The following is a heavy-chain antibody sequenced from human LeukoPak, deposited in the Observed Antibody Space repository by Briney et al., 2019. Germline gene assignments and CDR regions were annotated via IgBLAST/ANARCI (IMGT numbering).Heavy chain of an antibody. CDR3: AKSGLVTAIRSYFDY. V-gene: IGHV3-33*06. Sequence: GGSLRLSCAASGFIFRNYGMHWVRQAPGKGLEWVAVIWYDGSNKYYADSVKGRFTISRDNSKNTLSLQMNSLRAEDTAVYYCAKSGLVTAIRSYFDYWGQGTLVTVSS. CDR1: GFIFRNYG. CDR2: IWYDGSNK. D-gene: IGHD2-21*02. J-gene: IGHJ4*02.